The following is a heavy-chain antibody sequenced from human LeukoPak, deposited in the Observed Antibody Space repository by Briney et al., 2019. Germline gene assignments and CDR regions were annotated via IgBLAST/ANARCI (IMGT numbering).Heavy chain of an antibody. J-gene: IGHJ4*02. CDR3: VEEAGSVAGRSDH. CDR1: GLIFSNYG. Sequence: GGSLRLSCAASGLIFSNYGMHWVRQAPGKGLEWVTFIQYDGISKYYADSVKGRFTISRDNSKNTLYLQMNSLRPEDTTVYYCVEEAGSVAGRSDHWGQGNVVTVSS. CDR2: IQYDGISK. V-gene: IGHV3-30*02. D-gene: IGHD6-19*01.